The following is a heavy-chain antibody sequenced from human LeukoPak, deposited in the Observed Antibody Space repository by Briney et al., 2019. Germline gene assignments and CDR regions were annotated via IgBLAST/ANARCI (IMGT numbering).Heavy chain of an antibody. J-gene: IGHJ4*02. CDR2: IWYDGSNK. CDR1: GFTFSSYG. Sequence: GRSLRLSCAASGFTFSSYGMHWVRQAPGKGLEWVAVIWYDGSNKYYADSVKGRFTISRDNAENTLYLQMNSLRAEDTAVYYCARGSPAAVWGQGALVTVSS. V-gene: IGHV3-33*01. D-gene: IGHD6-25*01. CDR3: ARGSPAAV.